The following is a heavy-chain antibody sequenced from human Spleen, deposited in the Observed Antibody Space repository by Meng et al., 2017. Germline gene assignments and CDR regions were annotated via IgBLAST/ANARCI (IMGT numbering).Heavy chain of an antibody. CDR1: GFIVSNNY. Sequence: GGSLRLSCAASGFIVSNNYMSWVRQAPGKGLEWVSIIYTGGNTYYGDSVKGRFSISRDNSKNTLFLQMNSLRAEDTAVYYCARAYSGSASYFNYWGQGTLVTVSS. D-gene: IGHD3-10*01. CDR2: IYTGGNT. CDR3: ARAYSGSASYFNY. J-gene: IGHJ4*02. V-gene: IGHV3-53*01.